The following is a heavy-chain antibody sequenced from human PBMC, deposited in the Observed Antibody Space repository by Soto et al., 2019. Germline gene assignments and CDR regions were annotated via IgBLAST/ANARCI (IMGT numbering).Heavy chain of an antibody. CDR3: AKVVGAAAAGYYYYGMDV. V-gene: IGHV3-23*01. CDR2: ISGSGGST. Sequence: VRLSCAASGFTFSSYAMSWVRQAPGKGLEWVSAISGSGGSTYYADSVKGRFTISRDNSKNTLYLQMNSLRAEDTAVYYCAKVVGAAAAGYYYYGMDVWGQGTTVTVSS. J-gene: IGHJ6*02. D-gene: IGHD6-13*01. CDR1: GFTFSSYA.